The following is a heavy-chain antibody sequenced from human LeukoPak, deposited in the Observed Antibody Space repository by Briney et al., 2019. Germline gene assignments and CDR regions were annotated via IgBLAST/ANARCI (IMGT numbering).Heavy chain of an antibody. V-gene: IGHV3-15*01. CDR3: TVNDPRLDH. CDR2: IKSKTDGGTT. J-gene: IGHJ4*02. D-gene: IGHD2-8*01. Sequence: PGGSLRLSCAASGFTFSSYWMSWVRQAPGKGLEWLGRIKSKTDGGTTDYAAPVKGRFTISRDDSKNRQYLQMNSLKIEDTGVYYCTVNDPRLDHWGQGTLVTVSS. CDR1: GFTFSSYW.